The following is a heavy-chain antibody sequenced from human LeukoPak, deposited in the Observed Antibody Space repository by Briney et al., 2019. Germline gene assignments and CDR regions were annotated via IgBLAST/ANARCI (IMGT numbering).Heavy chain of an antibody. J-gene: IGHJ2*01. D-gene: IGHD4-17*01. V-gene: IGHV4-59*01. CDR1: GGSISGYY. Sequence: SETLYLTCTVSGGSISGYYWSWIRQSPGKGLEWIGHIYYSGNTNYNPSLKSRLTISLDTSKNQFSLKMSSVTAADTAVYYCARDTGDYVSYWYFDLWGRGTLVSVSS. CDR2: IYYSGNT. CDR3: ARDTGDYVSYWYFDL.